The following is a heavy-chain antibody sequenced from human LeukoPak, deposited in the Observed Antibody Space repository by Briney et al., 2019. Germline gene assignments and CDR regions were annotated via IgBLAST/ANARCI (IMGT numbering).Heavy chain of an antibody. D-gene: IGHD3-10*01. J-gene: IGHJ1*01. CDR3: AREELWFGEPTQYFQH. Sequence: GGSLRLSCAASGFTFSSYWMSWVRQAPGKGLEWVANIKQDGSEKYYVDSVKGRFTISRDNSKNTLYLQINSLRAEDTAVYYCAREELWFGEPTQYFQHWGQGTLVTVSS. V-gene: IGHV3-7*01. CDR2: IKQDGSEK. CDR1: GFTFSSYW.